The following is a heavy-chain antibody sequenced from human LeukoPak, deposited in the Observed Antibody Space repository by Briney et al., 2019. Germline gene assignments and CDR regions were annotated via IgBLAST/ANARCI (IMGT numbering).Heavy chain of an antibody. CDR2: IYPGDSDT. D-gene: IGHD3-22*01. CDR1: GYSFTSYW. V-gene: IGHV5-51*01. CDR3: ARSLANRYYDSSGYHN. Sequence: GESLKISCKGSGYSFTSYWIGWVRQMPGRGLEWMGIIYPGDSDTRYSPSFQGQVTISADKSISTAYLQWSSLKASDTAMYYCARSLANRYYDSSGYHNWGQGTLVTVSS. J-gene: IGHJ4*02.